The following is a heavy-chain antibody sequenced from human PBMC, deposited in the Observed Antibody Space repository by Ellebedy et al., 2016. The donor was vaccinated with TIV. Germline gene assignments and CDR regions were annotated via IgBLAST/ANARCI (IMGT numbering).Heavy chain of an antibody. Sequence: GESLKISXAASGFLFNQYGMHWVRRAPGKGLEWVAIISSDGTNKYYADSVRGRFTISRDNSKNTLYLQMDSLRPEDTAIYYCAKDESGGDLPRPFDHWGQGTLVTVSS. CDR2: ISSDGTNK. J-gene: IGHJ4*02. CDR3: AKDESGGDLPRPFDH. V-gene: IGHV3-30*18. CDR1: GFLFNQYG. D-gene: IGHD5-12*01.